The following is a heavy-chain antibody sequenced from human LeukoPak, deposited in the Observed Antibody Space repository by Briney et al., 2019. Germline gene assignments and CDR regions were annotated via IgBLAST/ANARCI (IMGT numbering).Heavy chain of an antibody. Sequence: PGGCLLLSCAAFRLPFRNALLGWGRQAPGWGAGWACRIKSKTDGGTTDYAAPVKGRFTISRDDSKNTLYLQMNSLKTEDTAVYYCTTVLLWFGELIGWGQRTLVTVSS. CDR2: IKSKTDGGTT. CDR3: TTVLLWFGELIG. J-gene: IGHJ4*02. V-gene: IGHV3-15*01. D-gene: IGHD3-10*01. CDR1: RLPFRNAL.